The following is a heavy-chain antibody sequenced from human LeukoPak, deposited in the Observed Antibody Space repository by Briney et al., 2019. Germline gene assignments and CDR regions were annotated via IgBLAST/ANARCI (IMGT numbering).Heavy chain of an antibody. CDR1: GFTFSSYS. D-gene: IGHD2-15*01. CDR2: ISSSSSYI. J-gene: IGHJ3*02. Sequence: PGGSLRLSCAASGFTFSSYSMNWVRQAPGKGLEWVSSISSSSSYIYYADSVKGRFTISRDNSKNTLYLQMNSLRAEDTAVYYCARSRRMGAFDIWGQGTMVTVSS. CDR3: ARSRRMGAFDI. V-gene: IGHV3-21*01.